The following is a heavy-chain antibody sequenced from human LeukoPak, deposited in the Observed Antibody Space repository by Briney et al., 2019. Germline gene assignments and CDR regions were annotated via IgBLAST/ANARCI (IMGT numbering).Heavy chain of an antibody. V-gene: IGHV3-23*01. J-gene: IGHJ4*02. CDR3: AKEGRGDTRYFDN. CDR1: GFTFSTSG. CDR2: VSPSAVNT. Sequence: GGSLRLSCAASGFTFSTSGMSWVRKAQGKGLEWFSTVSPSAVNTYYAGSVRGRFTISRDKSKTTVYLQMNSLRVEDTAIYYCAKEGRGDTRYFDNWGQGTLVTVSS. D-gene: IGHD2-21*02.